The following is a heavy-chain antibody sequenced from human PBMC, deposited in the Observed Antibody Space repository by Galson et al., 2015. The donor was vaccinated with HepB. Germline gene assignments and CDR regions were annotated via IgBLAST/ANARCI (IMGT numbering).Heavy chain of an antibody. CDR1: GFTFITYA. Sequence: SLRLSCAASGFTFITYAMTWVRQAPGKGLEWVSSISGNGGESYYADSVKGRFTISRDNSKDTLYLQMNSLRAEDTAVYYCAKDTTPFFWGQGILVTVSS. CDR2: ISGNGGES. V-gene: IGHV3-23*01. D-gene: IGHD1-1*01. J-gene: IGHJ4*02. CDR3: AKDTTPFF.